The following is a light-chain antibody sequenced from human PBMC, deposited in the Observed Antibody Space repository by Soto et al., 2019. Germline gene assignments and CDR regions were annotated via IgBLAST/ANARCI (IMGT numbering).Light chain of an antibody. Sequence: DIQLTQSPSFLSASVGDRVTITCRASQGISDSLAWYQQKPGKAPNLLIYDASTLQSGVPSRFSGSTSGTEFTLTASSLQPEDFATYYFQQFNVYPLTFGGGNKVGIK. CDR2: DAS. CDR1: QGISDS. V-gene: IGKV1-9*01. J-gene: IGKJ4*01. CDR3: QQFNVYPLT.